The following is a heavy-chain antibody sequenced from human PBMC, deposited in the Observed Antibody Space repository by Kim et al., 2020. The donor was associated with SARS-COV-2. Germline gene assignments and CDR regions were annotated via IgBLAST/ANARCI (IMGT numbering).Heavy chain of an antibody. J-gene: IGHJ4*02. CDR3: ARLSYGDDVGHYSFDY. D-gene: IGHD4-17*01. Sequence: GESLKISCKGSGYSFTSYWIGWVRQMPGKGLEWMGIIYPGDSDTRYSPSFQGQVTISADKSISTAYLQWSSLKASDTGMYYCARLSYGDDVGHYSFDYWGQGTLVTVSS. CDR1: GYSFTSYW. CDR2: IYPGDSDT. V-gene: IGHV5-51*01.